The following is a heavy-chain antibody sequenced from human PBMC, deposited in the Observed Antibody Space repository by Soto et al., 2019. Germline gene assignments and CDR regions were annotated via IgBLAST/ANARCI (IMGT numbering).Heavy chain of an antibody. Sequence: GGSLRLSCAASGLPFSSYAMSLVRQAPGKGLEWVSAISGSGGSTYYADSVKGRFTISRDNPKNTLYLQMNSLRAEDTAVYYCAKDRHCSSTSCTDYYYYGMDVWGQGTTVTVSS. D-gene: IGHD2-2*01. CDR1: GLPFSSYA. V-gene: IGHV3-23*01. CDR3: AKDRHCSSTSCTDYYYYGMDV. CDR2: ISGSGGST. J-gene: IGHJ6*02.